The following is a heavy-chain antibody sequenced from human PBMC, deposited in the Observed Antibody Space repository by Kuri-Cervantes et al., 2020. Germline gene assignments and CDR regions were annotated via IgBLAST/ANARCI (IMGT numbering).Heavy chain of an antibody. J-gene: IGHJ4*02. Sequence: GSLRLSCNVSGGSISSYYWNWIRQPPGKRLEWIGYIYYSGSTNYNPSLKSRVTISVDTSKNQFSLKLSSVTAADTAVYYCAGRARSNLIDYWGQGTLVTVSS. D-gene: IGHD1-14*01. CDR1: GGSISSYY. V-gene: IGHV4-59*01. CDR3: AGRARSNLIDY. CDR2: IYYSGST.